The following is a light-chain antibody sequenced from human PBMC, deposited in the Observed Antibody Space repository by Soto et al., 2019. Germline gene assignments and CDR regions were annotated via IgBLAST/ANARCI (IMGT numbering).Light chain of an antibody. J-gene: IGKJ2*01. CDR2: GVS. CDR3: QQYVTSPYI. V-gene: IGKV3-20*01. CDR1: QSISSSY. Sequence: DIVLTQSPVTLSLSPGERATLSCRASQSISSSYLAWYQQKPSQAPRLLIHGVSTRATDIPDRFSGSGSGTDFTLTISRLEPEDFAVYYCQQYVTSPYIFGQGTKLEIK.